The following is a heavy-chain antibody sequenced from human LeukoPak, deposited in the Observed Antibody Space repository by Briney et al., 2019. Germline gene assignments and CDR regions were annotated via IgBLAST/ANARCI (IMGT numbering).Heavy chain of an antibody. CDR1: GFTFSNYA. D-gene: IGHD3-10*01. CDR3: AKSRLGGSGTSGAFDI. J-gene: IGHJ3*02. V-gene: IGHV3-23*01. Sequence: GGSLRLSCGASGFTFSNYAMSWVRQAPGKGLEWVSGINDNGSTRFYAASVKGRFTISRDNSKNTLYLQMNSLRAEDTAVYYCAKSRLGGSGTSGAFDIWGQGTMVTVSS. CDR2: INDNGSTR.